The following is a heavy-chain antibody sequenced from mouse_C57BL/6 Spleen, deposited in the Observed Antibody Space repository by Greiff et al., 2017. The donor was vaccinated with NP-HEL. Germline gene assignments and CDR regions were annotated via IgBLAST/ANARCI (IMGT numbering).Heavy chain of an antibody. V-gene: IGHV1-81*01. CDR1: GYTFTSYG. CDR2: IFPRSGNT. Sequence: VQRVESGAELARPGASVKLSCKASGYTFTSYGISWVKQRTGQGLEWIGEIFPRSGNTYYNEKFKGKATLTADKSSSTAYMELRSLTSEDAAVYFCARWGGTRNFDYWGQGTTLTVSS. CDR3: ARWGGTRNFDY. D-gene: IGHD4-1*01. J-gene: IGHJ2*01.